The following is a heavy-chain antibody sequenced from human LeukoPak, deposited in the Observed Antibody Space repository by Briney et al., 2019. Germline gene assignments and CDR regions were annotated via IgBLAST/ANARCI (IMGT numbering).Heavy chain of an antibody. Sequence: SVTVSCKASVCSRNIYPISWVRQAPGQGLEWMGRIIPVFDTAKYAQKFQGRVTITADVPSDTASLELSSLTSEDTAMYFCAKQGGPMQDYYMYVWGNGTTVTVSS. J-gene: IGHJ6*03. D-gene: IGHD3-16*01. V-gene: IGHV1-69*15. CDR3: AKQGGPMQDYYMYV. CDR2: IIPVFDTA. CDR1: VCSRNIYP.